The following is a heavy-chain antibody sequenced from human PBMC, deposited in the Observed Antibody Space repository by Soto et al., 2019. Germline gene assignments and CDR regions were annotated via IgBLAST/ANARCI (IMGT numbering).Heavy chain of an antibody. Sequence: VQRAQSGAEVKKPGASVKVSCKTSGDSFNDYYIHWVRQAPGQGLEWMGWINPNGGATKYAKKFQGRVTVTRDTSIRTVYMEMSSLRSDDTAVYYCARESGGATATLDYYYFYMDVWGKGTTVTVSS. CDR1: GDSFNDYY. D-gene: IGHD5-12*01. CDR3: ARESGGATATLDYYYFYMDV. CDR2: INPNGGAT. V-gene: IGHV1-2*02. J-gene: IGHJ6*03.